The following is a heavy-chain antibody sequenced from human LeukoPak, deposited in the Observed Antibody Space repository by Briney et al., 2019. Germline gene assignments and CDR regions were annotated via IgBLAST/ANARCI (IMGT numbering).Heavy chain of an antibody. V-gene: IGHV3-23*01. D-gene: IGHD2-2*01. CDR3: AKDAFWGYCSSTSCYSDDC. CDR2: ISGSGGST. CDR1: GFTFSSYA. Sequence: GGSLRLSCAASGFTFSSYAMSWVRQAPGKGLEWVSAISGSGGSTYYADSVKGRFTISRDNSKNTLYLQMNSLRAEDTAVYYCAKDAFWGYCSSTSCYSDDCWGQGTLVTVSS. J-gene: IGHJ4*02.